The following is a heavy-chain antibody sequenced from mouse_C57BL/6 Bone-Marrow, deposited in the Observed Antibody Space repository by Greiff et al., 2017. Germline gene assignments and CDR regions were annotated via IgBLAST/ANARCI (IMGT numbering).Heavy chain of an antibody. CDR3: ARHERYYDYEGYFDY. J-gene: IGHJ2*01. CDR2: FYPGSGSI. D-gene: IGHD2-4*01. Sequence: QVQLKESGAELVKPGASVKLSCKASGYIFTEYTIHWVKQRSGQGLEWIGWFYPGSGSIKYNERFKDKATLTADKSSNTVYMELSSLTSEDSAVYFCARHERYYDYEGYFDYWGQGTTLTVSS. V-gene: IGHV1-62-2*01. CDR1: GYIFTEYT.